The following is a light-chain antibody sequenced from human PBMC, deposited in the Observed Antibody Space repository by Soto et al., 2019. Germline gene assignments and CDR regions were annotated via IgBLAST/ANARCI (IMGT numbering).Light chain of an antibody. V-gene: IGLV2-14*01. CDR2: DVS. J-gene: IGLJ2*01. Sequence: QSVLTQPASVSGSPGQSITISCTGTSSDVGGYNYVSWYQQHPGKAPKLMIYDVSNRPSGVSNRFSGSKSGNTASLTISGLQAEDEADYYCSSYTSSSTSLVVFGGGTKVTV. CDR1: SSDVGGYNY. CDR3: SSYTSSSTSLVV.